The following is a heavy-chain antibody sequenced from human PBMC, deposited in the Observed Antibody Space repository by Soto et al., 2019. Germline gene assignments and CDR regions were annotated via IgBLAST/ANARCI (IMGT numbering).Heavy chain of an antibody. J-gene: IGHJ6*02. CDR1: GGTFSSYA. D-gene: IGHD5-12*01. Sequence: QVQLVQSGAEVKKPGSSVKVPCKASGGTFSSYAISWVRQAPGQGLEWMGGIIPIFGTANYAQKFQGRVTITADESTSTAYMELSSLRSEDTAVYYCASPKRDIVATIQDYYYYGMDVWGQGTTVTVSS. CDR3: ASPKRDIVATIQDYYYYGMDV. V-gene: IGHV1-69*01. CDR2: IIPIFGTA.